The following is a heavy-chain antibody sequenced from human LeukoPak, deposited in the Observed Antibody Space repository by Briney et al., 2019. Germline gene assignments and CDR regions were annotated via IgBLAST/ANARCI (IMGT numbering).Heavy chain of an antibody. V-gene: IGHV4-4*07. Sequence: PSETLSLTCTVSGGSISSYYWSWIRQPAGKGLEWIGRIYTSGSTNYNPSLKSRVTMSVDTSKNQFSLKLSSVTAADTAVYYCARDADYYGSGNNWFDPWGQGTLVTVSS. CDR1: GGSISSYY. CDR2: IYTSGST. D-gene: IGHD3-10*01. J-gene: IGHJ5*02. CDR3: ARDADYYGSGNNWFDP.